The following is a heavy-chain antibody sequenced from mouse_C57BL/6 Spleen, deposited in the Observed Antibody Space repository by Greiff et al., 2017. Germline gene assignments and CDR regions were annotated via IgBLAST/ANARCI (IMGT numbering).Heavy chain of an antibody. V-gene: IGHV1-26*01. D-gene: IGHD3-3*01. CDR3: ARGGADDYAMDY. J-gene: IGHJ4*01. Sequence: VHVKQSGPELVKPGASVKISCKASGYTFTDYYMNWVKQSHGKSLEWIGDINPNNGGTSYNQKFKGKATLTVDKSSSTAYMELRSLTSEDSAVYYCARGGADDYAMDYWGQGTSVTVSS. CDR1: GYTFTDYY. CDR2: INPNNGGT.